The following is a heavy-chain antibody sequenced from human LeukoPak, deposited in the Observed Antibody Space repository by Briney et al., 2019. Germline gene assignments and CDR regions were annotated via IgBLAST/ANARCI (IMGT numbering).Heavy chain of an antibody. D-gene: IGHD2-2*01. J-gene: IGHJ3*01. CDR3: ARVSCSSTSCPRRDALDV. V-gene: IGHV4-4*07. CDR2: IYTSGST. Sequence: SETLSLTCTVSGGSISSYYWSWIRQPAGKGLEWIGRIYTSGSTNYNPSLKSRVTISVDTSKNQFSLNLTSVTTADTAVYYCARVSCSSTSCPRRDALDVWGQGTMVTVSS. CDR1: GGSISSYY.